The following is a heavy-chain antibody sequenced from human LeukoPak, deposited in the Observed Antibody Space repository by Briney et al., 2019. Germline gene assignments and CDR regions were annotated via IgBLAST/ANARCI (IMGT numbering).Heavy chain of an antibody. V-gene: IGHV3-23*01. D-gene: IGHD3-16*01. CDR2: ISGCAVDT. Sequence: GGSLRLSCAASGFTFNLYGMTWVRQAPGKGLEWVSGISGCAVDTYYADSVKGRFTISRDNSKNELFLQMNNLRAEDTAVYVCAKLGTYWYFDDWGRGTLVTVSS. CDR1: GFTFNLYG. CDR3: AKLGTYWYFDD. J-gene: IGHJ2*01.